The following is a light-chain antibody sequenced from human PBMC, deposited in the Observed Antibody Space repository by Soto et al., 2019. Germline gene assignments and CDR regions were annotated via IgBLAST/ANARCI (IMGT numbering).Light chain of an antibody. CDR1: QSVSSN. CDR2: GAS. CDR3: QQYNNWPRAT. J-gene: IGKJ1*01. V-gene: IGKV3-15*01. Sequence: EIEMTQSPATLSVSPGERATLSCRASQSVSSNLAWYQQKPGQAPRLLIYGASTRATGIPARFSGSGSGTEFTLTISSLQSEDFAVYYCQQYNNWPRATFGQGTKVEIK.